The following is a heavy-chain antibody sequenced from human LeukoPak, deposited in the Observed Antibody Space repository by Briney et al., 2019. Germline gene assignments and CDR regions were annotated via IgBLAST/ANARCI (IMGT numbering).Heavy chain of an antibody. V-gene: IGHV3-23*01. D-gene: IGHD3-22*01. CDR1: GFTFSSYA. J-gene: IGHJ4*02. CDR2: ISGSGGST. CDR3: AKIPFSFLYYYDSSGYNFDY. Sequence: PGGFLRLSCAASGFTFSSYAMSWVRQAPGKGLEWVSAISGSGGSTYYADSVKGRFTISRDNSKNTLYLQMNSLRAEDTAVYYCAKIPFSFLYYYDSSGYNFDYWGQGTLVTVSS.